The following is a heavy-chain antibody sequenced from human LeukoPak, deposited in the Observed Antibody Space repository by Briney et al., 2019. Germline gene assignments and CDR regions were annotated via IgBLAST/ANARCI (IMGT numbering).Heavy chain of an antibody. J-gene: IGHJ1*01. CDR2: ISGSGGST. V-gene: IGHV3-23*01. D-gene: IGHD2-21*02. Sequence: GGSLRLSCAASGFTFSSYWMHWVRQAPGKGLVWVSAISGSGGSTYYADSVKGRFIISRDNSKNTLYLQMNSLRAEDTAVYYCAKDLWCNSDCYSAENFQHWGQGTLVTVSS. CDR1: GFTFSSYW. CDR3: AKDLWCNSDCYSAENFQH.